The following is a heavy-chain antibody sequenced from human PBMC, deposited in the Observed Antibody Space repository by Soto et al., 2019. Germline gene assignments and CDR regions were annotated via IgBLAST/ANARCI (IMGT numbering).Heavy chain of an antibody. J-gene: IGHJ3*02. V-gene: IGHV4-31*03. CDR3: ARDLTGELRAFDI. Sequence: KTSETLSLTCTVSGGSISSGGYYWSWIRQHPGRGLEWIEYIYYSGSTYYNPSLKSRVTISVDTSKNQFSLKLSSVTAADTAVYYCARDLTGELRAFDIWGQGTMVTVS. D-gene: IGHD1-7*01. CDR1: GGSISSGGYY. CDR2: IYYSGST.